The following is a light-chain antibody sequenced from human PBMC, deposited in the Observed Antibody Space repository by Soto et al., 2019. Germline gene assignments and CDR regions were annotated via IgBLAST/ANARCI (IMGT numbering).Light chain of an antibody. CDR3: CATTSSTPYV. V-gene: IGLV2-14*01. CDR1: GSDVGGYNY. J-gene: IGLJ1*01. Sequence: QSALTQPASVSGSPGQSITISCTGTGSDVGGYNYVSWYQQNPGKAPKLMIYDVSNQHSGVSNRFSGSKSGNTASLTISGLQEDDEAEYYCCATTSSTPYVFGTGTKLTVL. CDR2: DVS.